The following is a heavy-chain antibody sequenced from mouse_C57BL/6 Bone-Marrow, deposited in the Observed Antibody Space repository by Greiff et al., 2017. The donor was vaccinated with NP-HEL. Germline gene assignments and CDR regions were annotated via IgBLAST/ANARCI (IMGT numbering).Heavy chain of an antibody. CDR3: TTIYYYGST. J-gene: IGHJ4*01. D-gene: IGHD1-1*01. Sequence: EVQLQESGAELVRPGASVKLSCTASGFNIKDDYMHWVKQRPEQGLEWIGWIDPENGDTEYASKFQGKATITADTSSNTAYLQLSSLTSEDTAVYYCTTIYYYGSTRGQGTSVTVSS. CDR2: IDPENGDT. V-gene: IGHV14-4*01. CDR1: GFNIKDDY.